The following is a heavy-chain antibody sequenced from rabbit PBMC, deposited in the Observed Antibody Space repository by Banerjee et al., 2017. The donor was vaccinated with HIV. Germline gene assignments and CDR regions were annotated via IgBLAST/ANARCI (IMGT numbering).Heavy chain of an antibody. J-gene: IGHJ4*01. D-gene: IGHD4-1*01. Sequence: QEQLEESGGDLAKPEGSLTLTCKASGFSLNIYEMCRVRQAPGKGPEWTACINTASGSAYYASWAKGRFTISKTSSTPVTLQMTSLTAADTATYFCARDLAGVIGWNFNLWGPGTLVTVS. CDR3: ARDLAGVIGWNFNL. CDR2: INTASGSA. CDR1: GFSLNIYE. V-gene: IGHV1S45*01.